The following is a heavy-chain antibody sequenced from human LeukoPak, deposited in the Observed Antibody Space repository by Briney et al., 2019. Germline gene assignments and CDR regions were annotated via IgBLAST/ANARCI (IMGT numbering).Heavy chain of an antibody. CDR3: ARGGYTYGPGL. V-gene: IGHV3-23*01. CDR2: ITGSSSSL. Sequence: GGSLRLSCVGSGFNFKNYVMIWVRQAPGKGLEWVSGITGSSSSLYYIDSVKGRFTISRDNSMNTVYLQMNSLRVEDTALYYCARGGYTYGPGLWGQGGLVTVSS. D-gene: IGHD5-18*01. CDR1: GFNFKNYV. J-gene: IGHJ4*02.